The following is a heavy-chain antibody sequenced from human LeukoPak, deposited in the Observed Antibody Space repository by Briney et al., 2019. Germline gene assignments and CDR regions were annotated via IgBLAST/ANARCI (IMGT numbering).Heavy chain of an antibody. CDR1: GFTFSSYS. Sequence: PGGSLRLSCAASGFTFSSYSMNWVRQAPGKGLEWVSAISGSGGSTYYADSVKGRFTISRDNSKNTLYLQMNSLRAEDTAVYYCAKMPVFVYNWFDPWGQGTLVTVSS. CDR3: AKMPVFVYNWFDP. D-gene: IGHD2-2*01. J-gene: IGHJ5*02. V-gene: IGHV3-23*01. CDR2: ISGSGGST.